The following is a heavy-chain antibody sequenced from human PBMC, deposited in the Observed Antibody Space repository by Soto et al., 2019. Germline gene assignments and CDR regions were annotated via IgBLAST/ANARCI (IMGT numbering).Heavy chain of an antibody. CDR3: ARGGAVAGDPNLQRYYYGMDV. D-gene: IGHD6-19*01. CDR2: ITPVLGIA. Sequence: QVQLVQSGAEVKKPGSSVKVSCEASGRTFSSYSIIWVRQAPGQGLEWMGRITPVLGIANYAQKFQGRVTITADKSTSTAYIDLSSLTFEDTAVYYCARGGAVAGDPNLQRYYYGMDVWGQWTTVTVSS. V-gene: IGHV1-69*02. J-gene: IGHJ6*02. CDR1: GRTFSSYS.